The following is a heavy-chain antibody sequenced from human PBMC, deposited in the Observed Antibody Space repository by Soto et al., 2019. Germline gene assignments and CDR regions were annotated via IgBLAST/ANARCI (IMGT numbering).Heavy chain of an antibody. Sequence: QVQLVQSGAEVKKPGSSVQVSCKASGGTFSSYAISWVRQAPGQGLEWMGGIIPIFGTANYAQKFQGRVTITADESTSTAYMELSSLRSEDTAVYYCARDRLGSGLTYYFDYWGQGTLVTVSS. J-gene: IGHJ4*02. D-gene: IGHD6-19*01. CDR2: IIPIFGTA. V-gene: IGHV1-69*01. CDR1: GGTFSSYA. CDR3: ARDRLGSGLTYYFDY.